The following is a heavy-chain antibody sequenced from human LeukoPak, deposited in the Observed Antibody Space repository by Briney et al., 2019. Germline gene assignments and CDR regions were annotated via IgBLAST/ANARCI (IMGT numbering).Heavy chain of an antibody. V-gene: IGHV1-2*02. CDR1: GYTFTGYY. CDR3: AREPYDILTAYLYYFDY. Sequence: GASVKVSCKASGYTFTGYYMHWVRQAPGQGLEWMGWIHPDSGGTNFARKFQGRVTMTRDTSISTAYMELYRLRSDDTAVYYCAREPYDILTAYLYYFDYWGQGTLVTVSS. J-gene: IGHJ4*02. CDR2: IHPDSGGT. D-gene: IGHD3-9*01.